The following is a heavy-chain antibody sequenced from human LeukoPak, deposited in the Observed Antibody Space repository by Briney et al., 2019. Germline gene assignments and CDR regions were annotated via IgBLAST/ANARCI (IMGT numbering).Heavy chain of an antibody. V-gene: IGHV3-23*01. CDR1: GFLFSSYA. CDR2: VSDRGGDT. J-gene: IGHJ6*02. Sequence: GGSLRLSCAASGFLFSSYAMTWVRRAPGKGLEWVSAVSDRGGDTYYADSVKGRFIISRDNSKNTLYLQMNNLRAEDTAVYYCARGGGDAMDVWGQGTTVTVSS. D-gene: IGHD4-23*01. CDR3: ARGGGDAMDV.